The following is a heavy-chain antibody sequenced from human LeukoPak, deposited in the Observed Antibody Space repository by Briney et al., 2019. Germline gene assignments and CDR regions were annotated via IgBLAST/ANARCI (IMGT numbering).Heavy chain of an antibody. CDR3: AREVNTMIVVVITDDTYGMDV. Sequence: GASVKVSCKASGGTFSSYAISWVRQAPGQGLEWMGGIIPIFGTANYAQKLQGRVTMTTDTSTSTAYMELRSLRSDDTAVYYCAREVNTMIVVVITDDTYGMDVWGQGTTVTVSS. V-gene: IGHV1-69*05. J-gene: IGHJ6*02. D-gene: IGHD3-22*01. CDR1: GGTFSSYA. CDR2: IIPIFGTA.